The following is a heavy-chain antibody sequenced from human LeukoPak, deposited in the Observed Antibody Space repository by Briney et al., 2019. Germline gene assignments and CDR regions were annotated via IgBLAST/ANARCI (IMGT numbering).Heavy chain of an antibody. D-gene: IGHD6-19*01. J-gene: IGHJ5*02. V-gene: IGHV4-39*07. CDR1: GGSISSSSYY. CDR2: IYYSGST. Sequence: SETLSLTCTVSGGSISSSSYYWGWIRQPPGKGLEWIGSIYYSGSTYYNPSLKSRVTISVDTSKNQFSLKLSSVTAADTAVYYCARKGAVAGTSWFDPWGQGTLVTVSS. CDR3: ARKGAVAGTSWFDP.